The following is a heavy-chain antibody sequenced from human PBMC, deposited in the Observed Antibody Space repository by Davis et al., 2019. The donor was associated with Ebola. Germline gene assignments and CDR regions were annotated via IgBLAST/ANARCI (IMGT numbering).Heavy chain of an antibody. CDR2: ISYDGSNK. V-gene: IGHV3-30-3*01. J-gene: IGHJ6*04. CDR1: GFTFSSYA. Sequence: GESLKISCAASGFTFSSYAMHWVRQAPGKGLEWVAVISYDGSNKYYADSVKGRFTISRDNSKNTLYLQMNSLRAEDTAVYYCARMMVWDLDYDSSGYSDYYGMDVWGKGTTVTVSS. CDR3: ARMMVWDLDYDSSGYSDYYGMDV. D-gene: IGHD3-22*01.